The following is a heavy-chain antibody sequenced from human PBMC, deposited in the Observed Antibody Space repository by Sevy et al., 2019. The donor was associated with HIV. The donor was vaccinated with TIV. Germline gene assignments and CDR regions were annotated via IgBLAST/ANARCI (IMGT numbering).Heavy chain of an antibody. CDR2: IYYNGRT. Sequence: SETLSLTCTVSAGSLSSSSYYWTWIRQTPGKALEWIGYIYYNGRTNYNPSLESRITISGDTSKNQFSLNLTSVTAADTAVYYCARFHDCTTTSSNQDWGQGTLVTVSS. V-gene: IGHV4-61*01. J-gene: IGHJ4*02. CDR1: AGSLSSSSYY. CDR3: ARFHDCTTTSSNQD. D-gene: IGHD2-2*01.